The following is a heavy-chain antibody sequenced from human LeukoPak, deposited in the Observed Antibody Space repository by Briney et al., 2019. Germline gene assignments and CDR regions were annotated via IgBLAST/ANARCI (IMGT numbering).Heavy chain of an antibody. CDR2: IYHSGST. Sequence: PSQTLSLTCSVSGGSISSGGYYWSWIRQHPGKGLEWIGYIYHSGSTYYNPSLKSRVTISVDTSKNQFSLKPSSVTAADTAVYYCARGRPHDYWGQGTLVTVSS. CDR3: ARGRPHDY. V-gene: IGHV4-31*03. J-gene: IGHJ4*02. CDR1: GGSISSGGYY.